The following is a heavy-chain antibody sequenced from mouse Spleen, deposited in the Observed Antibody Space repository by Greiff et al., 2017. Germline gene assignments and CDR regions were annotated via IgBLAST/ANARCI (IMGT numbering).Heavy chain of an antibody. CDR2: IDPEDGDT. J-gene: IGHJ4*01. Sequence: VQLQQSGAELVRPGASVKLSCTASGFNIKDYYMHWVKQRPEQGLEWIGRIDPEDGDTEYAPKFQGKATMTADTSSNTAYLQLSSLTSEDTAVYYCTTLIYYYGSSPYYYAMDYWGQGTSVTVSS. D-gene: IGHD1-1*01. CDR1: GFNIKDYY. CDR3: TTLIYYYGSSPYYYAMDY. V-gene: IGHV14-1*01.